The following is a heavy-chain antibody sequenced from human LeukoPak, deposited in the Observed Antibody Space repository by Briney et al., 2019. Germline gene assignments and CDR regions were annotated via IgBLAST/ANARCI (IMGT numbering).Heavy chain of an antibody. CDR3: AKAVDLATISVDI. CDR2: IRYE. CDR1: GFTFRSYG. J-gene: IGHJ3*02. V-gene: IGHV3-30*02. Sequence: HTGGSLRLSCAASGFTFRSYGMHWVRQAPGKGLEWVAFIRYEYYADSVKGRFTISRDNSKNTLYLQMNSLRAEDTAVYYCAKAVDLATISVDIWGQGTMVTVSS. D-gene: IGHD5-24*01.